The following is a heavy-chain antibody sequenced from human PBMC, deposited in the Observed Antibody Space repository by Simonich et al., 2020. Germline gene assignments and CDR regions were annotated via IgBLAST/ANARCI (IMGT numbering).Heavy chain of an antibody. V-gene: IGHV5-51*03. CDR1: GYSFTSYW. Sequence: EVQLVQSGAEVKTPGDYLKISSKGSGYSFTSYWIGWGRQMPGKSLEWIGILYPSYTNTRYSPSFQGQGTISADKSISTAYLQWSSLKASDTAMYYCVRKGNRSDYFDYWGQGTLVTVSS. CDR3: VRKGNRSDYFDY. J-gene: IGHJ4*02. CDR2: LYPSYTNT. D-gene: IGHD3-3*01.